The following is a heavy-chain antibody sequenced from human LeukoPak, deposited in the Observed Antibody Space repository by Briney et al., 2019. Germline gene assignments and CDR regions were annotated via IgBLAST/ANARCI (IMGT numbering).Heavy chain of an antibody. Sequence: PGGSLRLSCAASGFTVSSNYMTWVRQAPGKGLEWVSLIYNGGNTYYTDSVNRIFPISRDNSKNTLYLQMTSLRADDTPLYYCARDHYSRAHFFFWGQGTPVTVSS. J-gene: IGHJ4*02. CDR3: ARDHYSRAHFFF. D-gene: IGHD6-25*01. CDR2: IYNGGNT. CDR1: GFTVSSNY. V-gene: IGHV3-66*01.